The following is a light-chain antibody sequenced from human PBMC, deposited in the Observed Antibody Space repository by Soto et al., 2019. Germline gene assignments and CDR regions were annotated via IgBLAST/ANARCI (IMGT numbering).Light chain of an antibody. Sequence: EIVMTQSPGTLSLSPGARATISCRASQVIGSRYLAWYHQKSGQAPRLLIYGTSSRATGIPDRFSGSGSGTDFTLTISRLEPEDFGVYYCQQFGSSIPHTFGKGTKLEIK. J-gene: IGKJ2*01. CDR2: GTS. CDR3: QQFGSSIPHT. CDR1: QVIGSRY. V-gene: IGKV3-20*01.